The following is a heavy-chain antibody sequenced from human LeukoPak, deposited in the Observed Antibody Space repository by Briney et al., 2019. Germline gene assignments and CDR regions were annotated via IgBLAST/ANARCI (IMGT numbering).Heavy chain of an antibody. CDR1: GFIFSSHW. Sequence: GGSLRLSCAASGFIFSSHWLHWVRQAPGKGLMWVSRINGDGTITTYADSVKGRFTISRDNAKNTLYLQMNGLRVEDTAVYYCVSPSSGTFDYWGQGTLLTVSS. CDR2: INGDGTIT. J-gene: IGHJ4*02. V-gene: IGHV3-74*01. CDR3: VSPSSGTFDY. D-gene: IGHD6-19*01.